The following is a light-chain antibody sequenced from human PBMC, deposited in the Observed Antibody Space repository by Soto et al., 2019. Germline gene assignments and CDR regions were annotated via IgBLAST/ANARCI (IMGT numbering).Light chain of an antibody. Sequence: QSALTQPASVSGSPGQSIAISCSGTSRDVGAYNYVSWYQQHPGKAPKLMLYEVSNRPSGVSSRFSGSKSGSTASLTISGLQAEDEGDYYCCSSTTTSTLVFGTGTKLTVL. CDR1: SRDVGAYNY. CDR3: CSSTTTSTLV. V-gene: IGLV2-14*01. J-gene: IGLJ1*01. CDR2: EVS.